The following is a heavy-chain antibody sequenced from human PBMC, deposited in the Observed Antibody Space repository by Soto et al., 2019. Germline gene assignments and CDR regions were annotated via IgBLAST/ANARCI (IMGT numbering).Heavy chain of an antibody. CDR2: IYPGDSHI. J-gene: IGHJ4*02. CDR3: ARQSIATIGTFDY. D-gene: IGHD6-6*01. CDR1: GYSFTNYW. Sequence: GESLKISCKGSGYSFTNYWIGWVRQMPGKGLEWMGIIYPGDSHIIYSPSFQGQVTISADKSISTAYLQWSSLKASDTALYYCARQSIATIGTFDYWGQGTLVTVSS. V-gene: IGHV5-51*01.